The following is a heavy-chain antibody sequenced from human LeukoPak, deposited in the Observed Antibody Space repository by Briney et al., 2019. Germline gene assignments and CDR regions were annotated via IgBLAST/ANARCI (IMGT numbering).Heavy chain of an antibody. CDR2: INSDGSST. CDR3: ARDLRGWYGGH. CDR1: GFTLSSYA. D-gene: IGHD6-19*01. V-gene: IGHV3-74*01. J-gene: IGHJ4*02. Sequence: AGSLRLSCAASGFTLSSYAMAWVRQAPGKGLVWVSSINSDGSSTNYADSVKGLFTITSDNAKNTLYLQVDGLRAEDTAVYYCARDLRGWYGGHWGQGTLVTVSS.